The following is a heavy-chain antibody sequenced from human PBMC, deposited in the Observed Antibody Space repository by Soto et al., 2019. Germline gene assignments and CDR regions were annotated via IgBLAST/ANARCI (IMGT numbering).Heavy chain of an antibody. V-gene: IGHV3-21*01. Sequence: GGSLRLSCAASGFTFSSYSMNWVRQAPGKGLEWVSSISSSSSYIYYADSVKGRFTISRGNAKNSLYLQMNSLRAEDTAVYYCARDPSSPRQFDYWGQGTLVTVSS. D-gene: IGHD6-13*01. CDR2: ISSSSSYI. CDR1: GFTFSSYS. CDR3: ARDPSSPRQFDY. J-gene: IGHJ4*02.